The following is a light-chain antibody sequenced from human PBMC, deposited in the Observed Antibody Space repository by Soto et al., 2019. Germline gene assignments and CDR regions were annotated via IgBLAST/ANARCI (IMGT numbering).Light chain of an antibody. Sequence: IHLTQSPSSLSASFIALVTITCPARQAITNNLAWYQQKPGNPPRLLIYEESTLHSGVPYRFSGRKVGTQFILTIDSLQPEDFATYYCQQVKSYPRTFGGGTKVDIK. J-gene: IGKJ4*01. CDR3: QQVKSYPRT. CDR1: QAITNN. V-gene: IGKV1-9*01. CDR2: EES.